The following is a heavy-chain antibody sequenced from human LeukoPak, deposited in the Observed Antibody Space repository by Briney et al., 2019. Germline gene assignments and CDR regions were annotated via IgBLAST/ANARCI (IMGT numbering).Heavy chain of an antibody. J-gene: IGHJ6*03. D-gene: IGHD6-6*01. CDR1: GGSISSSSYY. Sequence: SETLSLTCTVSGGSISSSSYYWGWIRQPPGKGLEWIGSIYYSGSTYYNPSLKSRVTISVDTSKNQFSLKLSSVTAADTAVYYCARVGSLAARNYYYYMDVWGKGTTVTVSS. CDR3: ARVGSLAARNYYYYMDV. V-gene: IGHV4-39*07. CDR2: IYYSGST.